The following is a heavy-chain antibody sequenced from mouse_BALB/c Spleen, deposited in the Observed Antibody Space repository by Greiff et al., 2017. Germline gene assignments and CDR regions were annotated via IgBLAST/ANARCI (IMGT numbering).Heavy chain of an antibody. V-gene: IGHV14-3*02. J-gene: IGHJ4*01. CDR3: ARAYYDYEDYAMDY. D-gene: IGHD2-4*01. CDR1: GFNIKDTY. Sequence: VQLQQSGAELVKPGASVKLSCTASGFNIKDTYMHWVKQRPEQGLEWIGRIDPANGNTKYDPKFQGKATITADTSSNTAYLQLSSLTSEDTAVYYCARAYYDYEDYAMDYWGQGTSGTVSS. CDR2: IDPANGNT.